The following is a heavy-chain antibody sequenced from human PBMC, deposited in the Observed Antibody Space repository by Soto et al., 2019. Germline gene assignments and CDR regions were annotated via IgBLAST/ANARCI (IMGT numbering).Heavy chain of an antibody. D-gene: IGHD3-16*01. CDR1: GFPFNNFE. CDR3: VGGGLSYFDH. Sequence: LRLSCVASGFPFNNFEMNWIRQAPGKGLEWISYITGGGATYYADSVKGRFTISRDNAKNSLFLQMNSVGVGDTAVYYCVGGGLSYFDHWGRGTLVTVSS. V-gene: IGHV3-48*03. CDR2: ITGGGAT. J-gene: IGHJ4*02.